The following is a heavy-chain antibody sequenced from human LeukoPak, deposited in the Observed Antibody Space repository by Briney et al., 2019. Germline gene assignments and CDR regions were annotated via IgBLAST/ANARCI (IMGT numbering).Heavy chain of an antibody. D-gene: IGHD3-10*02. CDR2: INWKGGRT. J-gene: IGHJ6*04. V-gene: IGHV3-20*04. Sequence: GGSLRLSCAASGFTFDDYGMSWVRQAPGKGLEWVSGINWKGGRTGYADSVKGRFTISRDNAKNSLYLQMNSLRAEDTAVFYCAGLGITMIGGVWGKGTTVTISS. CDR3: AGLGITMIGGV. CDR1: GFTFDDYG.